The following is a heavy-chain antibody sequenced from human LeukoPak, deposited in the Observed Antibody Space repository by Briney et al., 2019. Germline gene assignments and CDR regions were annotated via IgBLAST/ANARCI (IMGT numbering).Heavy chain of an antibody. CDR1: GFTFSSYS. Sequence: GGSLRLSCAASGFTFSSYSMNWVRQAPGKGLEWVSYISSSSSTIYYADSVKSRFTISRDNAKNSLYLQMNSLRAEDTAVYYCARDSPDIVVVVAATDAFDIWGQGTMVTVSS. D-gene: IGHD2-15*01. CDR2: ISSSSSTI. J-gene: IGHJ3*02. V-gene: IGHV3-48*01. CDR3: ARDSPDIVVVVAATDAFDI.